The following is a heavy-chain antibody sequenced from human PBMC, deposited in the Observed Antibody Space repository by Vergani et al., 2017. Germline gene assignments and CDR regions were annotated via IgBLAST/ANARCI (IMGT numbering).Heavy chain of an antibody. CDR1: GFTFSSYS. V-gene: IGHV3-21*01. J-gene: IGHJ4*02. CDR3: ARESAVTTETEPLYYFDY. CDR2: ISSSSSYI. D-gene: IGHD4-17*01. Sequence: EVQLVESGGGLVKPGGSLRLSCAASGFTFSSYSMNWVRQAPGKGLEWVSSISSSSSYIYYADSVKGRFTISRDNAKNSLYLQMNSLRAEDTAVYYCARESAVTTETEPLYYFDYWGQGTLVTVSS.